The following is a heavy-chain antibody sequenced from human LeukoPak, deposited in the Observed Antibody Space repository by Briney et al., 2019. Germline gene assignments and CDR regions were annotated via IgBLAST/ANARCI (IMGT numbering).Heavy chain of an antibody. Sequence: GGSLRLSCAASGFTFSSYGMHWVRQAPGKGLEWVAVISYDGSNKYYPDSVKGRFTISRDNSKNTLYLQMNSLRAEDTAVYYCAKELDGMGDSSGFDYWGQGTLVTVSS. V-gene: IGHV3-30*18. CDR3: AKELDGMGDSSGFDY. CDR1: GFTFSSYG. D-gene: IGHD3-22*01. J-gene: IGHJ4*02. CDR2: ISYDGSNK.